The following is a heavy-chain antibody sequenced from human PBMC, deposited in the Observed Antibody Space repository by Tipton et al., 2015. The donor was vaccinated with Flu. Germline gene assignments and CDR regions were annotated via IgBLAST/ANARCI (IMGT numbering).Heavy chain of an antibody. J-gene: IGHJ6*01. CDR3: ARYPGPIGGEFYSGVGV. CDR2: IYYSGST. Sequence: TLSLTCTVSGGSISSYYWGWIRQPPGKGLEWVGFIYYSGSTNYNPSLKSRVTISVDTSKTQFSLKLTSVTAADTAVYYCARYPGPIGGEFYSGVGVRGRGTTVTVAS. CDR1: GGSISSYY. D-gene: IGHD3-10*01. V-gene: IGHV4-59*07.